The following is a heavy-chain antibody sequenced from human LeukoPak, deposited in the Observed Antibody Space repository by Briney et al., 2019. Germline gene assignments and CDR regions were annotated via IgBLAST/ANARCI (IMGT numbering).Heavy chain of an antibody. Sequence: GASVKVSCKASGYTFTSYWMHWVRQAPGQGLDWMGWVITNNGDTKYAHKYQGRVTMTRDTSINTVYMELSMVTSDDTAMYYCARGGPNHGFDYWGQGILVTVSS. CDR3: ARGGPNHGFDY. D-gene: IGHD1-14*01. CDR1: GYTFTSYW. J-gene: IGHJ4*02. V-gene: IGHV1-2*07. CDR2: VITNNGDT.